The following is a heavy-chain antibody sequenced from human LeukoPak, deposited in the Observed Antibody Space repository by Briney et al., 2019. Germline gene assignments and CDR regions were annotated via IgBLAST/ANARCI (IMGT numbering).Heavy chain of an antibody. CDR1: GGSISSGGYY. J-gene: IGHJ5*02. Sequence: SETLSLTCTVSGGSISSGGYYWSWIRQHPGKGLEWIGYIYYSGSTNYNPSLKSRVTMSVDTSKNQFSLKLSSVTAADTAVYYCARDAPFGSGWYGDWFDPWGQGTLVTVSS. V-gene: IGHV4-61*08. D-gene: IGHD6-19*01. CDR2: IYYSGST. CDR3: ARDAPFGSGWYGDWFDP.